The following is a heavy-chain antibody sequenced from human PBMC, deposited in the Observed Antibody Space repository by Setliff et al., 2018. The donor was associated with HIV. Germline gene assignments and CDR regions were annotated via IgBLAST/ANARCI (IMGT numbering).Heavy chain of an antibody. J-gene: IGHJ4*02. CDR1: GFTFSTYS. V-gene: IGHV3-21*01. CDR2: ISSSSSYI. CDR3: ARVWAMQQVVPGY. Sequence: GGSLRLSCAASGFTFSTYSMNWVRQAPGKGLEWVSSISSSSSYIYYADSVQGRFTISRDNAKNSLYLQMNSLRVDDTAVYYCARVWAMQQVVPGYWGQGALVTVSS. D-gene: IGHD6-6*01.